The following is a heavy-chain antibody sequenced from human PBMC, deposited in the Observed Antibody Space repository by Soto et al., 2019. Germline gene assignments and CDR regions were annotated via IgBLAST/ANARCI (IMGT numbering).Heavy chain of an antibody. CDR1: GASISRDH. J-gene: IGHJ4*02. D-gene: IGHD3-16*01. Sequence: QVQLQESGPGLVKPSETLSLTCTVSGASISRDHWNWIRQPPGKGLEWIGEYSGSTNYNPSLKSPVTIAVDSPKTPFALELSPVPAAVTAGYFGPTYSRQGGGRGYWGQGTLVTVSS. CDR3: PTYSRQGGGRGY. V-gene: IGHV4-59*08. CDR2: EYSGST.